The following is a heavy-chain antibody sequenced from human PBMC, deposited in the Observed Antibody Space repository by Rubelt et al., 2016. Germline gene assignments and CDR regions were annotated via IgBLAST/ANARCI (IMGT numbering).Heavy chain of an antibody. D-gene: IGHD6-6*01. V-gene: IGHV3-74*01. CDR2: IKYDGSAT. J-gene: IGHJ4*02. CDR1: GFTLNNYW. Sequence: GFTLNNYWMHWVRQAPGKGLVWVSEIKYDGSATNYADSVKGRFTISRDSAMSTLYLQMNSLRVEDTAVYYCAREVWSSSSEDYWGQGTLVTVSS. CDR3: AREVWSSSSEDY.